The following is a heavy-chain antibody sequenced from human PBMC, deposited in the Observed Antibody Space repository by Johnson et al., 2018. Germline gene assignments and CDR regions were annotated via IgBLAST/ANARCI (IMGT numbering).Heavy chain of an antibody. V-gene: IGHV3-23*01. CDR1: GFTFSSYA. J-gene: IGHJ6*03. CDR3: ARGPYYYYMDV. CDR2: ISGRGGST. Sequence: VQSGGSLRLSCAASGFTFSSYAMSWVRQAPGKGLEWVAVISGRGGSTYYADSVKGRFTISRDNSENTLYLQMNSRGAEDTAVYYCARGPYYYYMDVWGKGTTVTVSS.